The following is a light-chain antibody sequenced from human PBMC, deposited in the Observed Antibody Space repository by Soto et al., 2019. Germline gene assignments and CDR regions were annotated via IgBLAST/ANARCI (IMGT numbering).Light chain of an antibody. V-gene: IGLV1-40*01. Sequence: QSVLTQPPSVSGAPGQRVTISCTGSSSNIGAVDYVHWYQQLPGTAPKLLIYGNTNRPSGVPDRFSGSKSGTSASLAITGLQAEDEADYYCQSYDSSMSGNVFGTGTKLTVL. CDR2: GNT. CDR1: SSNIGAVDY. J-gene: IGLJ1*01. CDR3: QSYDSSMSGNV.